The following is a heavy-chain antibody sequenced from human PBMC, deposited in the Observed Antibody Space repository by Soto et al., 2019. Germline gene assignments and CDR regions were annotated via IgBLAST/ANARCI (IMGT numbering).Heavy chain of an antibody. CDR1: GGTFSSYA. D-gene: IGHD4-17*01. CDR3: ASDLRWADSYYYYYGMDV. J-gene: IGHJ6*02. V-gene: IGHV1-69*13. CDR2: IIPIFGTA. Sequence: GASVKVSFKASGGTFSSYAISWVRQAPGQGLEWMGGIIPIFGTANYAQKFQGRVTITADESTSTAYMELSSLRSEDTAVYYCASDLRWADSYYYYYGMDVWGQGTTVTVSS.